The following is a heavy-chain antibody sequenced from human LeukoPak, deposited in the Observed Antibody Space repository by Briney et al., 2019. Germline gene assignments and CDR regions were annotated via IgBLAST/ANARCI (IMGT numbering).Heavy chain of an antibody. V-gene: IGHV1-18*01. CDR2: ISAYNGNT. D-gene: IGHD2-15*01. Sequence: GASVKVSCKASAYTFTSYGFSWVRHAHAPGHGWMGWISAYNGNTNYAQKLQGRVTMTTDTSTSTAYMELRSLRSDDTAVYYCARGCYCSGGSCYSIFDYWGQGTLVTVSS. CDR1: AYTFTSYG. CDR3: ARGCYCSGGSCYSIFDY. J-gene: IGHJ4*02.